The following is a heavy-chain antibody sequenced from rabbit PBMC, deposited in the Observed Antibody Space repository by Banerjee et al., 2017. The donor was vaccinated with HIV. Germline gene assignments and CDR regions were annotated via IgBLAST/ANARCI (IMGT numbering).Heavy chain of an antibody. V-gene: IGHV1S45*01. J-gene: IGHJ3*01. CDR1: GFSFSSYYM. CDR2: IYTGDDNT. D-gene: IGHD6-1*01. CDR3: ARGYGGYATNRLDL. Sequence: QQQLEESGGGLVKPEGSLALTCKASGFSFSSYYMSWVRQAPGKGLEWIACIYTGDDNTYYASWAKGRFTISKTSSTTVTLQMTSLTAADTATYFCARGYGGYATNRLDLRGQGTLVTVS.